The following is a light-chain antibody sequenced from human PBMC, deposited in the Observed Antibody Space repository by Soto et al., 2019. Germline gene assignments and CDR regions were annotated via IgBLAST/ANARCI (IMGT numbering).Light chain of an antibody. Sequence: TQSLSALALSSKERVTLSCRASQMISSYLACYKQKPGQASRLLIYDASNRATGIPARFSGSGSWTDVILTISSLEPDDVVLYYCQQRSSWRPTFGGGTKVDIK. CDR2: DAS. V-gene: IGKV3-11*01. CDR1: QMISSY. CDR3: QQRSSWRPT. J-gene: IGKJ4*01.